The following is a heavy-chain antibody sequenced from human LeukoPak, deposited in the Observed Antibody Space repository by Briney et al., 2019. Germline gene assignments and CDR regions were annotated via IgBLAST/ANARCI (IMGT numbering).Heavy chain of an antibody. CDR2: VNYGGPT. CDR3: GRHDSGTYYRFDY. J-gene: IGHJ4*02. CDR1: GDSVSTSNSY. Sequence: SETLSLTCTVSGDSVSTSNSYWGWIRQPPGKGLEWIGSVNYGGPTYYNPSLKSRVTISVDTSRNQFSLKLSSVTAADTSVYYCGRHDSGTYYRFDYWGQGSLVTVSS. D-gene: IGHD1-26*01. V-gene: IGHV4-39*01.